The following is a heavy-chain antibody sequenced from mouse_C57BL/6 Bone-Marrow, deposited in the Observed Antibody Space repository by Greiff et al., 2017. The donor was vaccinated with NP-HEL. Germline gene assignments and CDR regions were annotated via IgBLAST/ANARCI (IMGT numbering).Heavy chain of an antibody. D-gene: IGHD2-3*01. CDR1: GFTFTDYY. Sequence: EVKVVESGGGLVQPGGSLSLSCAASGFTFTDYYMSWVRQPPGKALEWLGFIRNKANGYTTEYSASVKGRFTISRDNSQSILYLQMNALRAEDSATYYCARSDDGYYPYWYFDVWGTGTTVTVSS. J-gene: IGHJ1*03. CDR2: IRNKANGYTT. V-gene: IGHV7-3*01. CDR3: ARSDDGYYPYWYFDV.